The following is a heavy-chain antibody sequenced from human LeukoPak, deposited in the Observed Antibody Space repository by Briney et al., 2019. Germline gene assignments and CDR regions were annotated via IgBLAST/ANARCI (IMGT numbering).Heavy chain of an antibody. CDR3: ARDRIAAPDDFDY. V-gene: IGHV1-2*02. Sequence: GASVKVSCKASGYTFTDCYMHWVRQAPGQGLEWMGWINPNNGDTNYAQKFQGRVTMTRDTSINTAYVEVSRLRSDDTAVYYCARDRIAAPDDFDYWGQGTPVTVSS. CDR2: INPNNGDT. D-gene: IGHD6-13*01. J-gene: IGHJ4*02. CDR1: GYTFTDCY.